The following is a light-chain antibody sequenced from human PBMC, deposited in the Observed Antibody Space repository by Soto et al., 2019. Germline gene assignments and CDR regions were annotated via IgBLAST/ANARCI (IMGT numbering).Light chain of an antibody. CDR1: NIGIKS. V-gene: IGLV3-21*02. CDR2: DDG. Sequence: SYALTQPPSVSVAPGQTARITCGGNNIGIKSVHWYQQKPGQAPVLVVYDDGDRPSGIPERFSGSNSGNTATLTISRVEAGDEADYYCQVWDSSSDHLYVFGTGTKVTV. J-gene: IGLJ1*01. CDR3: QVWDSSSDHLYV.